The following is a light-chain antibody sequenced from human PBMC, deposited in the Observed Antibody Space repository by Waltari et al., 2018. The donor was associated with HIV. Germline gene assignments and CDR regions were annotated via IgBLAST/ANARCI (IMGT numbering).Light chain of an antibody. CDR1: QSVSSY. CDR3: QQRSNWPPSIT. CDR2: DAS. V-gene: IGKV3-11*01. J-gene: IGKJ5*01. Sequence: EIVLTQSPATLSLSPGDRATISCRASQSVSSYLAWYQQKPGQAPSLLIYDASNRATGIPARFSGSGSGTDFTLTISSLEPEDFAVYYCQQRSNWPPSITFGQGTRLEIK.